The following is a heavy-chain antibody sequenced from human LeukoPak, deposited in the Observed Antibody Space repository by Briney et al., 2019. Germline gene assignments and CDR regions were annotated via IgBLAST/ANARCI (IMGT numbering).Heavy chain of an antibody. J-gene: IGHJ4*02. CDR2: INPNSGGT. D-gene: IGHD5-12*01. CDR1: GYTFTGYY. V-gene: IGHV1-2*02. CDR3: ARVVGESAYDFDY. Sequence: GASVKVSCKASGYTFTGYYMHWVRQAPGQGLEWMGWINPNSGGTNYAQKFQGRVTMTRDTSISTAYMELSRLRSDDTAVYYCARVVGESAYDFDYWGRGTLVTVSS.